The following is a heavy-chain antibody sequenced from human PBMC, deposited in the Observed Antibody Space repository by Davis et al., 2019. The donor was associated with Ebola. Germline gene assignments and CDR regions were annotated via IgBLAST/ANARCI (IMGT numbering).Heavy chain of an antibody. J-gene: IGHJ4*02. CDR2: IYYSGST. Sequence: MPSETLFLTCTVSGGSIGSSSYYWSWIRQPPGKGLEWIGYIYYSGSTNYNPSLKSRVTISVDTSKNQFSLKLSSVTAADTAVYYCARAEWFQYYYGSGSSLYFDYWGQGTLVTVSS. CDR1: GGSIGSSSYY. D-gene: IGHD3-10*01. V-gene: IGHV4-61*01. CDR3: ARAEWFQYYYGSGSSLYFDY.